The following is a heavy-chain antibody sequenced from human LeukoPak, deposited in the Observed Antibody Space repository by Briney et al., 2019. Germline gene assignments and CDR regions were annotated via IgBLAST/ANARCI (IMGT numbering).Heavy chain of an antibody. Sequence: GGSLRLSCAASGSTFSSYGMNWVRQAPGKGLEWVAVISSDGSNKYYADSVKGRFTISRDNSKNTLYLNMNSLRAADTAVYYCARETPTTTGVDYWGQGTLLTVSS. J-gene: IGHJ4*02. CDR2: ISSDGSNK. V-gene: IGHV3-30*03. D-gene: IGHD5-12*01. CDR1: GSTFSSYG. CDR3: ARETPTTTGVDY.